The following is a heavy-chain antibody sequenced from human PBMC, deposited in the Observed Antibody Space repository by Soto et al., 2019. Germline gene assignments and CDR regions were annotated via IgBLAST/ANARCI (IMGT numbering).Heavy chain of an antibody. CDR2: LYYSGST. CDR1: GGSISSYY. Sequence: QVQLQESGPGLVKPSETLSLTCTVSGGSISSYYWSWIRQPPGKGLEWIGYLYYSGSTNYNPSLKSLVTISVDTSKNQFSLKLSSVTAADTAVYYCAGSTIVGGNWFDPWGQGTLVTVSS. V-gene: IGHV4-59*01. J-gene: IGHJ5*02. CDR3: AGSTIVGGNWFDP. D-gene: IGHD3-3*01.